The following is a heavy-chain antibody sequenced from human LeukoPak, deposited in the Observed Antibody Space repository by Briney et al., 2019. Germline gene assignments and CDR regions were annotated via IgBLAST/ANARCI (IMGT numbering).Heavy chain of an antibody. V-gene: IGHV4-39*07. Sequence: SETLSLTYTVSGGSISSSSYYWGWIRQPPGKGLEWIGSIYYSGSTYYNPSLKSRVTISVDTSKNQFSLKLSSVTAADAAVYYCARGSIAARPVSCWFDPWGQGTLVTVSS. CDR1: GGSISSSSYY. CDR3: ARGSIAARPVSCWFDP. D-gene: IGHD6-6*01. J-gene: IGHJ5*02. CDR2: IYYSGST.